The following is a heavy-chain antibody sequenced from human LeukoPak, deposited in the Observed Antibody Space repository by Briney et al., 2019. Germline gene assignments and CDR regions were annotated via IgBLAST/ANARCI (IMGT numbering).Heavy chain of an antibody. CDR1: TFTFSDYG. J-gene: IGHJ6*03. CDR2: IRNDGAKT. D-gene: IGHD3-16*02. V-gene: IGHV3-30*02. Sequence: QPGGSLSLSFVGSTFTFSDYGMHWVRQAPGKGLEWVAFIRNDGAKTYYADSEKGRFTISRDNSRNTLYLPMNSLTAEDTAVFYCAKEGVILAPGVSWYMDVWGRGTPVTVSS. CDR3: AKEGVILAPGVSWYMDV.